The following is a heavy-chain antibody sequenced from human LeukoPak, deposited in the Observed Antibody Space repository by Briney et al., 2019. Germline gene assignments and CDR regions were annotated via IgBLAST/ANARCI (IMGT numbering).Heavy chain of an antibody. D-gene: IGHD1-14*01. Sequence: SETLSLTCTVSGGSISSYYWSWIRQPAGKGLEWIGRIYTSGSTNYNPSLKSRVTISVDKSKNQFSLKLSSVTAADTAVYYCARPTTSTATDYWGQGTLVTVPS. CDR3: ARPTTSTATDY. CDR2: IYTSGST. CDR1: GGSISSYY. V-gene: IGHV4-4*07. J-gene: IGHJ4*02.